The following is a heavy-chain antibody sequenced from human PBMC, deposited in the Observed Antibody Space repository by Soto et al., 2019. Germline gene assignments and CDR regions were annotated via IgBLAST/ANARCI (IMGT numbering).Heavy chain of an antibody. Sequence: GASVKVSCKASGYTFTSYAMHWVRQAPGQRLEWMGWINAGNGNTKYSQKFQGRVTITRDTSASTAYMELSSLRSEDTAVYYCARDRRFLEWLLFDPWGQGTMVTVS. J-gene: IGHJ3*01. CDR2: INAGNGNT. V-gene: IGHV1-3*01. CDR3: ARDRRFLEWLLFDP. CDR1: GYTFTSYA. D-gene: IGHD3-3*01.